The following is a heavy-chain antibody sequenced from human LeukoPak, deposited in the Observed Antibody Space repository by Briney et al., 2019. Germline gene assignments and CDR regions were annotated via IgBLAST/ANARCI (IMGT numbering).Heavy chain of an antibody. Sequence: ASVKVSCKVSGYTLTELSMDWVRQAPGKGLEWMGGFDPEDGETIYAQKFQGRVTMTDDTSTDTAYMELSSLRSEDTAVYYCATVARERIAAAGPTPPGAFDIWGQGTMVTVSS. J-gene: IGHJ3*02. D-gene: IGHD6-13*01. CDR3: ATVARERIAAAGPTPPGAFDI. CDR2: FDPEDGET. CDR1: GYTLTELS. V-gene: IGHV1-24*01.